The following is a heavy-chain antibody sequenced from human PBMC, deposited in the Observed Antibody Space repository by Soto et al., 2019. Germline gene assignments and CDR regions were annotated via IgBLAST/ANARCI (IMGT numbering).Heavy chain of an antibody. V-gene: IGHV4-59*02. Sequence: PSETLSLTCTVSGGSVSSYYWSWIRQSPGKGLEWIGYIYYSGSTKYKPSLKSRVTISVDTSKNQFSLKVSSATAADTAVYYCARDLAPAARYYYYYGMDVWGQGTTVTVSS. CDR1: GGSVSSYY. J-gene: IGHJ6*02. D-gene: IGHD2-2*01. CDR2: IYYSGST. CDR3: ARDLAPAARYYYYYGMDV.